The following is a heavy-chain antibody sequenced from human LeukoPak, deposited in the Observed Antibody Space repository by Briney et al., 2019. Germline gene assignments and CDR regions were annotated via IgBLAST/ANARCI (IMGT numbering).Heavy chain of an antibody. V-gene: IGHV4-4*07. D-gene: IGHD3-22*01. Sequence: SETLSLTCTVSGDSISNYYWSWVRQPAGKGLEWIGRIYASGSSNYNPSLKSRITMSVDTSKNQFALKLSSVTAADTAVYYCARCLNTYYYDNSGYSPEHYYMDVWGKGTTVIVSS. CDR2: IYASGSS. CDR1: GDSISNYY. CDR3: ARCLNTYYYDNSGYSPEHYYMDV. J-gene: IGHJ6*03.